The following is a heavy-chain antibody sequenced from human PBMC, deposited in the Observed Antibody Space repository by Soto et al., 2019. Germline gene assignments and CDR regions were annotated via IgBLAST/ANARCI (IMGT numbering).Heavy chain of an antibody. D-gene: IGHD3-3*01. V-gene: IGHV4-31*03. J-gene: IGHJ5*02. CDR3: ARGYDFWSGYYSRWFDP. CDR2: IFYSGSF. CDR1: GGSISSGTSY. Sequence: SETLSLTCTVSGGSISSGTSYWSWIRQRPGKGLEWIGYIFYSGSFYYTPSLRGRVMILADTSKNQFTLRLSSVTAADTAVYYCARGYDFWSGYYSRWFDPWGQGTLVTVSS.